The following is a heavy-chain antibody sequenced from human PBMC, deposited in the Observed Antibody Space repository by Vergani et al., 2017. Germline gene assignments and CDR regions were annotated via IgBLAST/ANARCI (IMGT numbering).Heavy chain of an antibody. CDR3: AREGAAGTNWFDP. Sequence: QVQLQQWGAGLLKPSETLSLTCAVYGGSISSSSYYWGWIRQPPGKGLEWIGSIYYSGSTYYNPSLKSRVTISVDTSKNQFSLKLSSVTAADTAVYYCAREGAAGTNWFDPWGQGTLVTVSS. CDR1: GGSISSSSYY. CDR2: IYYSGST. V-gene: IGHV4-39*07. D-gene: IGHD6-13*01. J-gene: IGHJ5*02.